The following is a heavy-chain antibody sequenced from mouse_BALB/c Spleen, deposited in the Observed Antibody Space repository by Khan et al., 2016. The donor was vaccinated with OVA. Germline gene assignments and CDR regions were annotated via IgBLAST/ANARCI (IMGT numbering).Heavy chain of an antibody. CDR1: GYSFTGYF. Sequence: MQLEESGPELVKPGASVKISCKASGYSFTGYFMNWVMQSHGKSLEWIGRINPYNDDTFYNQKFKGKATLTVGKSSSTAHMELRSLASEDSAVYYCARWGLLRTFDYWGQGTTLTVSS. J-gene: IGHJ2*01. CDR2: INPYNDDT. D-gene: IGHD1-1*01. CDR3: ARWGLLRTFDY. V-gene: IGHV1-20*02.